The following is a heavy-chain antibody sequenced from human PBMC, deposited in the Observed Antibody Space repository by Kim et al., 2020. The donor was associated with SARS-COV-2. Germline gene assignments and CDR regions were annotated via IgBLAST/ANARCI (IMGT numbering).Heavy chain of an antibody. CDR1: GDSVSSNSAA. Sequence: SQTLSLTCAMSGDSVSSNSAAWNWIRQSPSRGLEWLGRTYYRSKWYNDYAVFVKSRITIYPDTSKNQVSLQLNSVTPEDTAVYYCARQTSTSTWYSGLDSWGQGALVTVST. CDR3: ARQTSTSTWYSGLDS. CDR2: TYYRSKWYN. D-gene: IGHD6-13*01. J-gene: IGHJ4*02. V-gene: IGHV6-1*01.